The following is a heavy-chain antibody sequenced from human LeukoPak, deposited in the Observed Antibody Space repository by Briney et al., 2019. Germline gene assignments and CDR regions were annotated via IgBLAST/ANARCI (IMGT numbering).Heavy chain of an antibody. CDR1: GFTFSSYA. D-gene: IGHD2-8*01. CDR2: ISYDGGNK. Sequence: GRSLRLSCAASGFTFSSYAMHWVRQAPGKGLEWVAVISYDGGNKYYADSVKGRFTISRDNSKNTLYLQMNSLRAEDTAVYYCARDSLMVYAMENYFDYWGQGTLVTVSS. CDR3: ARDSLMVYAMENYFDY. V-gene: IGHV3-30-3*01. J-gene: IGHJ4*02.